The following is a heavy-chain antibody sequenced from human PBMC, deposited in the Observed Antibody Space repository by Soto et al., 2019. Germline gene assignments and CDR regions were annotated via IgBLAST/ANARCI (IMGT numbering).Heavy chain of an antibody. CDR2: ISSDGGFT. CDR3: ARGHYGLDV. V-gene: IGHV3-11*01. J-gene: IGHJ6*02. Sequence: QMQLVESGGGLVKPGGSLRLSCAASGFTFSASYMSWIRQAPGKGLEWVSYISSDGGFTDYADSVKGRFTISRDNAKSSLYLQISSLRAEETAMYHSARGHYGLDVWGQGTTVTVSS. CDR1: GFTFSASY.